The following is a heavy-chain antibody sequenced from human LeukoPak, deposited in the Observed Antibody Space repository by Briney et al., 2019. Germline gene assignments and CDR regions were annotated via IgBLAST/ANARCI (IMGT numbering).Heavy chain of an antibody. D-gene: IGHD6-13*01. J-gene: IGHJ4*02. CDR1: GFTFSRSG. V-gene: IGHV3-30*18. CDR3: AKDKSSTWSFDY. Sequence: GGSLRLSCAASGFTFSRSGMHWVRQAPGKGLEWVTVISYDGSKKDYADSVKGRFTISRDNSKNTLYLQMNGLRAEDTAVYYRAKDKSSTWSFDYWGQGTLVTVSS. CDR2: ISYDGSKK.